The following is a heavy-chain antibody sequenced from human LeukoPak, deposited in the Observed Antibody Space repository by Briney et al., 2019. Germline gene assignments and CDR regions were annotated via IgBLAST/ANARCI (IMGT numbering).Heavy chain of an antibody. Sequence: SVKVSCKASGGTFSSYTISWVRQAPGQGLEWVGRIIPILGIANYAQKYQGRVTITADKSTSTAYMELSSLRSEDTAVYYCARVGGYYYDSSGYYPHAFDIWGQGTMVTVSS. CDR3: ARVGGYYYDSSGYYPHAFDI. CDR1: GGTFSSYT. D-gene: IGHD3-22*01. J-gene: IGHJ3*02. CDR2: IIPILGIA. V-gene: IGHV1-69*02.